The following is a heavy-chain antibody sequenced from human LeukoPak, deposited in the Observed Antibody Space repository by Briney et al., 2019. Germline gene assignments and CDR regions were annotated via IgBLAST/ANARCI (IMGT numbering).Heavy chain of an antibody. CDR1: GFTFSNYD. D-gene: IGHD2-2*01. CDR2: IWYDGSNK. Sequence: PGGSLRLSCAASGFTFSNYDMHWVRQAPGKGLEWVAVIWYDGSNKYYADSVKGRFTISRDNSKNTLYLQMNSLRAEDTAVYYCARKGKYCSSTSCYFDAFDIWGQGTMVTVSS. V-gene: IGHV3-33*01. J-gene: IGHJ3*02. CDR3: ARKGKYCSSTSCYFDAFDI.